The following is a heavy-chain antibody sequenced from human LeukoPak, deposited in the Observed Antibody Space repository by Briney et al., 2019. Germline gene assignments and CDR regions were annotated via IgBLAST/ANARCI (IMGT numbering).Heavy chain of an antibody. CDR3: ARVVRGVITSSYYFDY. Sequence: ASVKVSCKASGYTFTSYDINWVRQATGQGLEWMGWMNPNSGNTGYAQKFQGRVTMTRNTSISTAYMELSSLRSEDTAVYYCARVVRGVITSSYYFDYWGQGTLVIVSS. V-gene: IGHV1-8*01. CDR1: GYTFTSYD. D-gene: IGHD3-10*01. J-gene: IGHJ4*02. CDR2: MNPNSGNT.